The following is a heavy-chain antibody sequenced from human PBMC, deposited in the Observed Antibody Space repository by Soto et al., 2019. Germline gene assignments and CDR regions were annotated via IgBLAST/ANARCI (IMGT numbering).Heavy chain of an antibody. CDR1: GYSFTSYW. CDR2: IDPSDSYT. D-gene: IGHD3-22*01. V-gene: IGHV5-10-1*01. Sequence: PGESLKISCKGSGYSFTSYWISWVRQMPGKGLEWMGRIDPSDSYTNYSPSFQGHVTISADKSISTAYLQWSSLKASDTAMYYCAKTYYYDSSGYYFDCWGQGTLVTVSS. J-gene: IGHJ4*02. CDR3: AKTYYYDSSGYYFDC.